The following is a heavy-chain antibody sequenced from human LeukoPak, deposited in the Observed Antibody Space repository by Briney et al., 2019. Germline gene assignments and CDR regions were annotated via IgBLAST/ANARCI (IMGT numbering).Heavy chain of an antibody. CDR1: GFTFHEYG. V-gene: IGHV3-9*01. CDR3: AKDIEAGYYYGVDV. J-gene: IGHJ6*02. D-gene: IGHD3-10*01. CDR2: ISWNSGNI. Sequence: PGGSLRLSCAASGFTFHEYGMQWVRHAPGKGLEWVSGISWNSGNIGYADSVKGRFTISRDNAKNSLYLQMNSLRVEDTALYFCAKDIEAGYYYGVDVWGQGTTVIVSS.